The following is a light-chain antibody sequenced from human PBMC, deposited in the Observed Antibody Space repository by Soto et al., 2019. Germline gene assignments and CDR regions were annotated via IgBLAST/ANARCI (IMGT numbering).Light chain of an antibody. V-gene: IGLV2-14*01. Sequence: QSVLTQPASVSGSPGQSITISCTGTSSDVGGYNYVSWYQQHPGKAPKLMIYEVSNRPSGVSNRFSGSKSGNTASLTISGLQAEEEADYYCSSYKSRSSWVFGGGTQLTVL. CDR3: SSYKSRSSWV. CDR2: EVS. J-gene: IGLJ3*02. CDR1: SSDVGGYNY.